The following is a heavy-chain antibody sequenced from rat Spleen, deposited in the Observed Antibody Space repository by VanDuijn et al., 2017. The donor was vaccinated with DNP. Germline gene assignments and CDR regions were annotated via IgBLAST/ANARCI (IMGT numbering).Heavy chain of an antibody. CDR3: ANNNYFDY. CDR2: ISTSGGST. V-gene: IGHV5-19*01. CDR1: GFTLSNYD. J-gene: IGHJ2*01. Sequence: EVQLVESGGGLVQPGRSLKLSCAASGFTLSNYDMAWVRQAPTKGLEWVASISTSGGSTYYRDSVKGRFTVSRDNAKSTLYLQMDSLRSEDTATYYCANNNYFDYWGQGVMVTVSS. D-gene: IGHD1-10*01.